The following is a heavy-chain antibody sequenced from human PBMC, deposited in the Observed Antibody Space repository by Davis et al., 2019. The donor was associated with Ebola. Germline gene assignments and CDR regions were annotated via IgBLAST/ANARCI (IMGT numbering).Heavy chain of an antibody. V-gene: IGHV4-39*01. CDR1: ACSISSGGYY. CDR3: AKRERTFDY. D-gene: IGHD1-1*01. Sequence: MPSETLSLTCTVSACSISSGGYYWSWIRQHPGKGLERIGYIYYSASTYYNPSLESRVSISLDTSKNQFSLKLSSVTAADTAVYYCAKRERTFDYWGQGTLVTVSS. J-gene: IGHJ4*02. CDR2: IYYSAST.